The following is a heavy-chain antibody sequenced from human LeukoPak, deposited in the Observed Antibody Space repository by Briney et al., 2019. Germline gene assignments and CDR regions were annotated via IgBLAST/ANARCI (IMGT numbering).Heavy chain of an antibody. J-gene: IGHJ4*02. CDR2: ISSSSSYI. CDR1: GFTFSSYS. CDR3: ARVVLDSSGYYPFPGAFDY. D-gene: IGHD3-22*01. V-gene: IGHV3-21*01. Sequence: GGSLRLSCAASGFTFSSYSMNWVRQAPGKGLEWVSSISSSSSYIYYADSVKGRFTISRDNAKNSLYLQMNSLRAEDTAVYYCARVVLDSSGYYPFPGAFDYWGQGTLVTVSS.